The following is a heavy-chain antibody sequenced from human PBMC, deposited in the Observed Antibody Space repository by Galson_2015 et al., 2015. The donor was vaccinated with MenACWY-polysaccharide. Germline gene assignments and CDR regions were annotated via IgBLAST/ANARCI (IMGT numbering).Heavy chain of an antibody. J-gene: IGHJ3*02. Sequence: SLRLSCEASGFTFSSYAMSWVRQAPGKGLEWVSGVSASGGSTVYTDSAKGRVHMSRDHSKRSLYLQMNSLRAEDTAVYYCAKDTGPGEYAYSWGTFDSWGRGTMVTVSS. CDR2: VSASGGST. D-gene: IGHD3-10*01. V-gene: IGHV3-23*01. CDR3: AKDTGPGEYAYSWGTFDS. CDR1: GFTFSSYA.